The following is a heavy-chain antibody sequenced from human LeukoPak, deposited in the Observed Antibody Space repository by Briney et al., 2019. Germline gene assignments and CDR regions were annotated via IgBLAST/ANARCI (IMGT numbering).Heavy chain of an antibody. CDR3: AREGWGYYFDF. V-gene: IGHV4-59*01. J-gene: IGHJ4*02. CDR1: GGSISSYY. D-gene: IGHD7-27*01. Sequence: SETLSLTCTVSGGSISSYYWSWIRQPPGKGLEWIGYVYYSGTTNYNPSLKSRVTISVDTSKNQFSLKLSSVTAADTAVYYCAREGWGYYFDFWGQGTPVTVSS. CDR2: VYYSGTT.